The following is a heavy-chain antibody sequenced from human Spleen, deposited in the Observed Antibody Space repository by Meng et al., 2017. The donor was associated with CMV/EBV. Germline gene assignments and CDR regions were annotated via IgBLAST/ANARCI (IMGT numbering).Heavy chain of an antibody. D-gene: IGHD6-13*01. CDR3: ARELSSEYSSSWGYYYGMDV. V-gene: IGHV3-48*04. J-gene: IGHJ6*02. Sequence: LSLTCAASGFTFSSYSMNWVRQAPGKGLEWVSYISSSSSTIYYADSVKGRFTISRDNAKNSLYLQMNNLRAEDTAVYYCARELSSEYSSSWGYYYGMDVWGQGTTVTVSS. CDR2: ISSSSSTI. CDR1: GFTFSSYS.